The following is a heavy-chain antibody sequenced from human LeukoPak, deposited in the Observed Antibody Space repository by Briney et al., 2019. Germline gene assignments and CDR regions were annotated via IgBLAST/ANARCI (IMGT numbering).Heavy chain of an antibody. J-gene: IGHJ5*02. D-gene: IGHD3-3*01. CDR3: ARGGFWSGYYTGRDYNWFDP. V-gene: IGHV4-34*01. Sequence: SETLSLTXAVYGGSFSGYYWSWIRQPPGKGLEWIGEINHSGSTNYNPSLKSRVTISVDTSKNQFSLKLSSVTAADTAVYYCARGGFWSGYYTGRDYNWFDPWGQGTLVTVSS. CDR2: INHSGST. CDR1: GGSFSGYY.